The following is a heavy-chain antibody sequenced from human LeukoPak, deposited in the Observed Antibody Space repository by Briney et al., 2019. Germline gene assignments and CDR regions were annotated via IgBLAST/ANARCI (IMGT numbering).Heavy chain of an antibody. CDR2: ISWNSGSI. D-gene: IGHD2-21*01. J-gene: IGHJ4*02. CDR3: AIHNPLTLVGTKKSRGRLDY. Sequence: GGSLRLSCAASGFTFDDYAMHWVRQAPGKGLEWVSGISWNSGSIGYADSVKGRFTISRDNAKNSLYLQMNSPRAEDTAVYYCAIHNPLTLVGTKKSRGRLDYWGQGTLVTVSS. V-gene: IGHV3-9*01. CDR1: GFTFDDYA.